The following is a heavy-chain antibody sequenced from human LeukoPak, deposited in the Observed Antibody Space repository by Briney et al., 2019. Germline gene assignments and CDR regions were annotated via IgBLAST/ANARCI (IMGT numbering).Heavy chain of an antibody. Sequence: GGSLRLSCAASGFTFRNYGMHWVRQAPGKGLEWVTFIEYDGSNKYYADSVKGRFTFSRDNSKNTLYLQMNSLRAEDTAVYYCARGPSGYHNTGGQGTLVTVSS. D-gene: IGHD5-12*01. CDR3: ARGPSGYHNT. V-gene: IGHV3-30*12. CDR2: IEYDGSNK. CDR1: GFTFRNYG. J-gene: IGHJ4*02.